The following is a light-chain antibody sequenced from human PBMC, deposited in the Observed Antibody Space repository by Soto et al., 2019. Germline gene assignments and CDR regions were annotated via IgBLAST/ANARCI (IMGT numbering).Light chain of an antibody. V-gene: IGKV3-20*01. Sequence: DNVLTQSPGTLSLSPGERATLSGRASQRLPSDYLAWYQQKPGQAPRLLIYVASSRATGIPDRFSGSGSGTDFTLSISRLEPEDFAVYYCQQSFTSPYTFGQGTKVDIK. CDR1: QRLPSDY. CDR3: QQSFTSPYT. J-gene: IGKJ2*01. CDR2: VAS.